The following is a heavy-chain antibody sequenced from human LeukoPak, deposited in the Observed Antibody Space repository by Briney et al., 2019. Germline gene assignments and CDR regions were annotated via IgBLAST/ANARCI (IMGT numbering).Heavy chain of an antibody. D-gene: IGHD3-22*01. CDR2: INTNTGNP. CDR1: GYTFTSYA. V-gene: IGHV7-4-1*02. Sequence: ASVKVSCKASGYTFTSYAMNWVRQAPGQGLEWMGWINTNTGNPTYAQGFTGRFVFSLDTSVSTAYLQISSLKTEDTAVYYCARDDRGYVGSSHVDYWGQGTLVTVSS. CDR3: ARDDRGYVGSSHVDY. J-gene: IGHJ4*02.